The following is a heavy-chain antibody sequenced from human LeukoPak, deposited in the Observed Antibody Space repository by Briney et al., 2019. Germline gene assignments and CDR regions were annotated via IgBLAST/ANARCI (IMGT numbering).Heavy chain of an antibody. CDR2: INHSGST. Sequence: SETLSLTCAVYGGSFSGYYWSWIRQPSGKGLEWIGEINHSGSTNYNPSLKSRVTISVDTSKNQFSLKLSSVTAADTAVYYCASRYFDWLGYGMDVWGQGTTVTVSS. CDR1: GGSFSGYY. D-gene: IGHD3-9*01. CDR3: ASRYFDWLGYGMDV. J-gene: IGHJ6*02. V-gene: IGHV4-34*01.